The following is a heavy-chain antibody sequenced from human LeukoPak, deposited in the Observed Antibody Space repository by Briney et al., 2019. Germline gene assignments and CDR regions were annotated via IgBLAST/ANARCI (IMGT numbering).Heavy chain of an antibody. Sequence: GGSLRLSCAASGFTFSSYGMHWVRQAPGKGLEWVAFIRYDGSNKYYADSVKGRFTISRDNSKNTLYLQMNSLRAEDTAVYYCTREVSGSLYFDYWGQGTLVTVSS. D-gene: IGHD1-26*01. CDR2: IRYDGSNK. V-gene: IGHV3-30*02. J-gene: IGHJ4*02. CDR3: TREVSGSLYFDY. CDR1: GFTFSSYG.